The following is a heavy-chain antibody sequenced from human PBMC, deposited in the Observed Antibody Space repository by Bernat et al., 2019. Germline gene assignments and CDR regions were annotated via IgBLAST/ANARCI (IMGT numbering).Heavy chain of an antibody. CDR2: IIPMFGTA. CDR3: ARGGGYCSGGSRQKFIDY. J-gene: IGHJ4*02. V-gene: IGHV1-69*12. D-gene: IGHD2-15*01. Sequence: QVQLVQSGAEVKKPGSSVKVSCKASGGTFSSYAISWVRQAPGQGLEWMGGIIPMFGTANYAQKFQGRVTISADESTSTAYMELSSLRSEDTAVYYCARGGGYCSGGSRQKFIDYWGQGTLVTVSS. CDR1: GGTFSSYA.